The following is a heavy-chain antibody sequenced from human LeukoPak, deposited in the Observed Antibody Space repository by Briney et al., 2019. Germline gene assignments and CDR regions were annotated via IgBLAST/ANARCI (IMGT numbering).Heavy chain of an antibody. D-gene: IGHD3-22*01. CDR2: SKSKANNYIT. J-gene: IGHJ4*02. Sequence: GGSLRLSCAASGFTFSDHYIDWVRQAPGKGLEWVGRSKSKANNYITQYAAFVQGRFTISRDNSKNSLYLQINSLKTEDTAVYYCARDSSVQGDYWGQGTLVTVSS. V-gene: IGHV3-72*01. CDR1: GFTFSDHY. CDR3: ARDSSVQGDY.